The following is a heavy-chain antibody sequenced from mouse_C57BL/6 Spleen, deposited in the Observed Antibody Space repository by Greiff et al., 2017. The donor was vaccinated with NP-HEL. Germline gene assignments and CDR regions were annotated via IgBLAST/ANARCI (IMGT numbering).Heavy chain of an antibody. J-gene: IGHJ2*01. Sequence: EVQLQQSGPVLVKPGASVKMSCKASGYTFTDYYMNWVKQSHGKSLEWIGVINPYNGGTSYNQKFKGKATLTVDKSSSTAYMELNSLTSEDSAVYYCARYPANWDGGGYWGQGTTLTVSS. CDR2: INPYNGGT. D-gene: IGHD4-1*01. CDR3: ARYPANWDGGGY. V-gene: IGHV1-19*01. CDR1: GYTFTDYY.